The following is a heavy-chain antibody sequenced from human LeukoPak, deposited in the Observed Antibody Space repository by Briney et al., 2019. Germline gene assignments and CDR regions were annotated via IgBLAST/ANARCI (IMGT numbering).Heavy chain of an antibody. CDR3: ARRVLLWFGDPATPPTDYGMDV. V-gene: IGHV5-51*01. CDR2: IYPGDYDT. D-gene: IGHD3-10*01. CDR1: GYSFTSYW. Sequence: GESLKISCKGSGYSFTSYWIGWVRQMPGKGLEWMGIIYPGDYDTRYSPSFQGQVTISADKSISTAYLQWSSLKASDTAMYYCARRVLLWFGDPATPPTDYGMDVWGQGTTVTVSS. J-gene: IGHJ6*02.